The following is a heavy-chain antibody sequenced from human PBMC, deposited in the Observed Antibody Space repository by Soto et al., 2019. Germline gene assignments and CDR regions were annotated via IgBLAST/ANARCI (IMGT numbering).Heavy chain of an antibody. D-gene: IGHD3-3*01. J-gene: IGHJ5*02. CDR2: INHSGST. CDR1: GGSFSGYY. Sequence: PSETLSLTCAVYGGSFSGYYWSWIRQPPGKGPEWIGEINHSGSTNYNPSLKSRVTISVDTSKNQFSLKLSSVTAADTAVYYCARGKGYFLEWLKYSGNWFDPWGQGTLVTVSS. CDR3: ARGKGYFLEWLKYSGNWFDP. V-gene: IGHV4-34*01.